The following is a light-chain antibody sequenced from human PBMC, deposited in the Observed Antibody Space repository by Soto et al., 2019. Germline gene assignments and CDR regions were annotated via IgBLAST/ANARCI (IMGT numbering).Light chain of an antibody. CDR1: QSFSYW. V-gene: IGKV1-5*03. Sequence: DIQMTQSPSTLSASVGGRVSITCRASQSFSYWLAWFQQKPGKAPKLLIYKASILEIGVPSRFSGSGSGTEFTLTTSSLQPDDFATYYCQQYNSYPWTFGQGTKVDIK. CDR2: KAS. J-gene: IGKJ1*01. CDR3: QQYNSYPWT.